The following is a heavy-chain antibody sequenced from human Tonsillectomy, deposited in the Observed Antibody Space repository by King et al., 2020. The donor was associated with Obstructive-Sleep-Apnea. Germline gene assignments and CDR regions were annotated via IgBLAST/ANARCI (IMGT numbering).Heavy chain of an antibody. V-gene: IGHV3-53*04. CDR1: GFTVSSNY. D-gene: IGHD3-10*01. Sequence: QLVQSGGGLVQPGGSLRLSCAASGFTVSSNYMSGVRQAPGKGLEWVSGIYSVGSTYYHDSVKGGLTISRHNSKNTRYLKMNSRRAEHTAVYYCARDPAGGSGSSRFDPWGQGTLVTVSS. CDR3: ARDPAGGSGSSRFDP. CDR2: IYSVGST. J-gene: IGHJ5*02.